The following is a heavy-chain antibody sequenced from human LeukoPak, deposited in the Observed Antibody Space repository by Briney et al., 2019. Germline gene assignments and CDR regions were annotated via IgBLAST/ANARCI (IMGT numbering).Heavy chain of an antibody. Sequence: SETLSLTCTVSGGSISSSTYYWGWIRQPPGKGLEWIGNIYYRGSTYYNPSLKSRVTISVDTSKNQFSLKLSSVTAADTAVYYCATWFGGSAPSRLSFDYWGQGTLVTVSS. D-gene: IGHD3-10*01. CDR3: ATWFGGSAPSRLSFDY. CDR2: IYYRGST. J-gene: IGHJ4*02. V-gene: IGHV4-39*01. CDR1: GGSISSSTYY.